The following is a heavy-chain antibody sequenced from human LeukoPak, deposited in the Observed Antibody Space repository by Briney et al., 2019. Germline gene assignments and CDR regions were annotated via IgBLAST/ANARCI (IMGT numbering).Heavy chain of an antibody. CDR1: GFTFSSYE. CDR2: ISSSGSTI. D-gene: IGHD2-2*01. Sequence: HTGGSLRLSCAASGFTFSSYEMNWVRQAPGKGLEWVSYISSSGSTIYYADSVKGRFTISRDNAKNSLYLQMNSLRAEDTAVYYCATAQYCSSTSCYEDYWGQGTLVTVSS. J-gene: IGHJ4*02. CDR3: ATAQYCSSTSCYEDY. V-gene: IGHV3-48*03.